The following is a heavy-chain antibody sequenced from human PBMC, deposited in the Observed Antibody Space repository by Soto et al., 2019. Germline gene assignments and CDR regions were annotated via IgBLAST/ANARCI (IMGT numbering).Heavy chain of an antibody. CDR2: IIPIFGTA. CDR1: GGTFSSYA. Sequence: QVQLVQSGAEVKKPGSSVKVSCKASGGTFSSYAISWVRQAPGQWLEWRGGIIPIFGTANYAQKFQGRVTITADKSTSTAYMERSSLRSEDTAVYYCARAKDYGGNRDAFDIWGQGTMVTVSS. V-gene: IGHV1-69*06. CDR3: ARAKDYGGNRDAFDI. J-gene: IGHJ3*02. D-gene: IGHD4-17*01.